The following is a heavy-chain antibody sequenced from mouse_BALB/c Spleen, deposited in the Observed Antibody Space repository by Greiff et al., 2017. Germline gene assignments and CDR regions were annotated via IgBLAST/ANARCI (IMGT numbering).Heavy chain of an antibody. V-gene: IGHV2-6-2*01. J-gene: IGHJ4*01. CDR2: IWSDGST. CDR3: ARHGDYRYNYYAMDY. Sequence: QVQLKQSGPDLVAPSQSLSITCTVSGFSLTSYGVHWVRQPPGKGLEWLVVIWSDGSTTYNSALKSRLSISKDNSKSQVFLKMNSLQTDDTAMYYCARHGDYRYNYYAMDYWGQGTSVTVSS. CDR1: GFSLTSYG. D-gene: IGHD2-14*01.